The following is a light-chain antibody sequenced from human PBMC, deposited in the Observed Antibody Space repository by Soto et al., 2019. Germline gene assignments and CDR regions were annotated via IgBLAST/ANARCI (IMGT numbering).Light chain of an antibody. CDR2: DAS. V-gene: IGKV3-11*01. J-gene: IGKJ1*01. Sequence: EIVLTQSPATLSLSPGERATLSCRASQSVSSYLAWYQQKPGQAPRLLIYDASNRATGIPARFSCSGSGTDFTLTISNLQPEDFAVYYCQQRGNWPRTFGQGTKVEIK. CDR3: QQRGNWPRT. CDR1: QSVSSY.